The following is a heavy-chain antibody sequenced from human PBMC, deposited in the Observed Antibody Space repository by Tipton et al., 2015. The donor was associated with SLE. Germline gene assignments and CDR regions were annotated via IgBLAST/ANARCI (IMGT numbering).Heavy chain of an antibody. D-gene: IGHD6-19*01. CDR1: GGSFSGYY. CDR3: ARETRAVADGTYYMDV. Sequence: TLSLTCAVYGGSFSGYYWSWIRQPPGKGLEWIGSIYYSGSTYYNPSLKSRVTISVDTSKNHFSLKLSSVTAADTAVYYCARETRAVADGTYYMDVWGIGTTVTVSS. CDR2: IYYSGST. V-gene: IGHV4-34*01. J-gene: IGHJ6*03.